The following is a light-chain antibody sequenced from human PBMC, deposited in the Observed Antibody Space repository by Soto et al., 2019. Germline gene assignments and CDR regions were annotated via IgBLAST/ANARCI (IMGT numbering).Light chain of an antibody. CDR2: WAS. V-gene: IGKV4-1*01. Sequence: DIVMTQSPDSLAVSLDERATINCKSSQSALYISNNKNYLAWYQQKPRQPPKMLISWASTRESGVPDRFSGSGSGTDFTLTISSLQAEDVAVYYCQQYYSTPSITFGQGTRLEI. J-gene: IGKJ5*01. CDR1: QSALYISNNKNY. CDR3: QQYYSTPSIT.